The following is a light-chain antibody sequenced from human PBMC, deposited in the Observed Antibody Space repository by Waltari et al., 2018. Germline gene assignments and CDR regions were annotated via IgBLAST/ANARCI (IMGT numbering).Light chain of an antibody. CDR3: QQYGSSPLT. V-gene: IGKV3-20*01. CDR1: LSVSSSY. CDR2: GAS. J-gene: IGKJ4*01. Sequence: EIVLTQSPGILSFSPGERATLSCRASLSVSSSYLAWYQQKPGQAPRLLIYGASSRATGIPDRFSGSGSGTDFTLTISRLEPEDFAVYYCQQYGSSPLTFGGGTKVEIK.